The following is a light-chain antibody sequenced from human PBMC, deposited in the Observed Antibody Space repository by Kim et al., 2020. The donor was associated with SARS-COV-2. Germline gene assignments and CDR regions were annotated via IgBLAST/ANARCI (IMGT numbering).Light chain of an antibody. CDR1: SRDVGAYKY. V-gene: IGLV2-14*03. CDR2: DVG. Sequence: GQSITISCAGTSRDVGAYKYVSWYQQHPGKAPKLLIYDVGDRPSGVSNRFSGSKSGNTASLTISGLQAEDEADYYCTSYTSSSTYVFGTGTKVTVL. J-gene: IGLJ1*01. CDR3: TSYTSSSTYV.